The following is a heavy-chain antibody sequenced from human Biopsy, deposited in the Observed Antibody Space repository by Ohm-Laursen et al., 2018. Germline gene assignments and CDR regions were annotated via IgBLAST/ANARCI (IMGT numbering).Heavy chain of an antibody. Sequence: SDTLSLTCTVSGGSINSDYWSWIRQPAGKGLEWIGRIHTNGDTHYSPSLKSRVTLWEDTSKNQFSLRLASVTAADTAVYYCARTPGKAVAGRFLDLWGRGTLVTVSS. J-gene: IGHJ2*01. D-gene: IGHD6-19*01. CDR2: IHTNGDT. CDR1: GGSINSDY. V-gene: IGHV4-4*07. CDR3: ARTPGKAVAGRFLDL.